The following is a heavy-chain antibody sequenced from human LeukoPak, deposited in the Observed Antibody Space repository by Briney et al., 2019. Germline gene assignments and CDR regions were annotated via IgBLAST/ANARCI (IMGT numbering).Heavy chain of an antibody. Sequence: ASVKVSCKASGYTFTSYAMNWVRQAPGQGLEWMGWINTNTGNPTYAQDFTGRFVFSLDTSVSTTYLQISSLKAEDTAVYYCARGIAVAGPRAFDIWGQGTMVTVSS. V-gene: IGHV7-4-1*02. CDR2: INTNTGNP. CDR3: ARGIAVAGPRAFDI. J-gene: IGHJ3*02. D-gene: IGHD6-19*01. CDR1: GYTFTSYA.